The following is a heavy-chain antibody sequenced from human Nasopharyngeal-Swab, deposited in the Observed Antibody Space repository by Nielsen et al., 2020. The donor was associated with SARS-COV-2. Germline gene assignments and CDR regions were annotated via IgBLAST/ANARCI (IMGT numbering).Heavy chain of an antibody. J-gene: IGHJ4*02. CDR3: ARGQGPRHYYDSSGYYYDVLGRGYYFDY. Sequence: CMRQSTAAGLAGVGQITHGGSTNYNPSLKSRVTISVDTSKNQFSLRLSSVTAADTAVYYCARGQGPRHYYDSSGYYYDVLGRGYYFDYWGQGTLVTVSS. D-gene: IGHD3-22*01. CDR2: ITHGGST. V-gene: IGHV4-34*01.